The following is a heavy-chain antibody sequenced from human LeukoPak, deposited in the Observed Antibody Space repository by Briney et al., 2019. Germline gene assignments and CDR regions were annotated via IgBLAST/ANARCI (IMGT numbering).Heavy chain of an antibody. CDR2: IKQDGSEK. V-gene: IGHV3-7*01. D-gene: IGHD3-3*01. CDR1: GFTFSSYA. CDR3: ARVFPYYDFWSGQPNYGMDV. J-gene: IGHJ6*02. Sequence: GGSLRLSCAASGFTFSSYAMSWVRQAPGKGLEWVANIKQDGSEKYYVDSVKGRFTISRDNAKNSLYLQMNSLRAEDTAVYYCARVFPYYDFWSGQPNYGMDVWGQGTTVTVSS.